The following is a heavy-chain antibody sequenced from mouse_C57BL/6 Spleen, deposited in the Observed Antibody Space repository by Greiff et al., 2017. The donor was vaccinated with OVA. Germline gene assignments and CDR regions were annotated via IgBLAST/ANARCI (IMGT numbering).Heavy chain of an antibody. CDR3: FSDGYGAWFAY. CDR1: GYAFSSYW. J-gene: IGHJ3*01. Sequence: VQLQQSGAELVKPGASVKISCKASGYAFSSYWMNWVKQRPGKGLEWIGQIYPGDGDTNYNGKFKGKATLTADKSSSTAYMQLSSLTSEDSAVYFCFSDGYGAWFAYWGQGTLVTVSA. D-gene: IGHD2-2*01. V-gene: IGHV1-80*01. CDR2: IYPGDGDT.